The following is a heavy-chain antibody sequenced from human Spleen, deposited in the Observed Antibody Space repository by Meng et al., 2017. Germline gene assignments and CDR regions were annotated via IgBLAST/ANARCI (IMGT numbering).Heavy chain of an antibody. Sequence: GESLKISCAASGFSLSLYSMGWVRQPPGKGLGWVSSISIGGDYIFYADSVRGRFTISRDNAKNALSLQVNSHRAEDTAIYYCSRYLAVTTSSYYCLDVWGQGTAVTVSS. CDR1: GFSLSLYS. V-gene: IGHV3-21*01. CDR3: SRYLAVTTSSYYCLDV. J-gene: IGHJ6*02. D-gene: IGHD4-17*01. CDR2: ISIGGDYI.